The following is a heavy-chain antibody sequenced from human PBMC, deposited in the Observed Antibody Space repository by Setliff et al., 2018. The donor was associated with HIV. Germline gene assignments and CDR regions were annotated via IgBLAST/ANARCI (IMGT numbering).Heavy chain of an antibody. CDR1: GFTFSSHA. CDR2: ISGSGGST. D-gene: IGHD4-17*01. J-gene: IGHJ4*02. V-gene: IGHV3-23*01. Sequence: PGGSLGLSCAASGFTFSSHAMSWVRQAPGKGLEWVSAISGSGGSTYYADSVKGRFTISRDNAKNSLYLQMNTLRAEDTAVYFCARSPYGDYGLDYWGQGTLVTVSS. CDR3: ARSPYGDYGLDY.